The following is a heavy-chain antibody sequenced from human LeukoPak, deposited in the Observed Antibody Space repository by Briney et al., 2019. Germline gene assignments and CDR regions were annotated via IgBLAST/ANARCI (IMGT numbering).Heavy chain of an antibody. CDR3: ARDLVGYSYTG. V-gene: IGHV3-53*01. J-gene: IGHJ4*02. Sequence: PGGSLRLSCAASGFIVSSNSMSWVRQAPGKGLEWVSILYSGGSTYYAASVKGRFTISRDNSKNTLYLQMNSLRAEDTAVYYCARDLVGYSYTGWGQGTPVTVSS. CDR2: LYSGGST. CDR1: GFIVSSNS. D-gene: IGHD5-18*01.